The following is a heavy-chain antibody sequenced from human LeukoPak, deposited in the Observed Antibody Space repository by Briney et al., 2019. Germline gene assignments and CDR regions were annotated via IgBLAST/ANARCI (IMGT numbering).Heavy chain of an antibody. CDR3: ARDMSYYDSSGYYYRGYYYYGMDV. Sequence: PGGSLRLSCAASAFTFSTYSMTWVRQAPGKGLGWVSSIDSSNSYIYYADSVKGRFTISRDNSKNTLYLQMNSLRAEDTAVYYCARDMSYYDSSGYYYRGYYYYGMDVWGQGTTVTVSS. J-gene: IGHJ6*02. V-gene: IGHV3-21*01. D-gene: IGHD3-22*01. CDR1: AFTFSTYS. CDR2: IDSSNSYI.